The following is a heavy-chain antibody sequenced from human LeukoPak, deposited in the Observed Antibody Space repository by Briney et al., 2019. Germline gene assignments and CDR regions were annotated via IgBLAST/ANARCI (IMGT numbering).Heavy chain of an antibody. CDR1: GFTFSSYS. D-gene: IGHD3-3*01. Sequence: PGGSLRLSCAASGFTFSSYSMNWVRQAPGKGPEWVSYISSSSTIYYADSVKGRFTISRDNAKNSLYLQMNSLRAEDTAVYYCAREALITIFGVVIPTIFDYWGQGTLVTVSS. CDR2: ISSSSTI. CDR3: AREALITIFGVVIPTIFDY. J-gene: IGHJ4*02. V-gene: IGHV3-48*01.